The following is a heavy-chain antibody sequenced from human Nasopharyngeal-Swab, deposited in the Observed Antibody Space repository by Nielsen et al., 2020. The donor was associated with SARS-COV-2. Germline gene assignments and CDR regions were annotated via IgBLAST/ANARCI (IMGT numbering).Heavy chain of an antibody. Sequence: GESLKISCAASGFTFSADRMNWVRQAPGKGLEWVSSINSLSTYIHYVDLVKGRFTISRDKVKSSLYLQMNSLRAEDKDVYYCARERGSSGLDGFDIWGQGTMVTVSP. V-gene: IGHV3-21*01. CDR3: ARERGSSGLDGFDI. CDR1: GFTFSADR. J-gene: IGHJ3*02. D-gene: IGHD6-19*01. CDR2: INSLSTYI.